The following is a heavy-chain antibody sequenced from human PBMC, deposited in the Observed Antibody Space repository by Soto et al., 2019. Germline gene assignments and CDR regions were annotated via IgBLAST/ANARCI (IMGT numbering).Heavy chain of an antibody. V-gene: IGHV4-4*02. D-gene: IGHD6-13*01. CDR3: ARIRQRQQLPNWLDH. CDR1: GGSISSSNW. J-gene: IGHJ5*02. CDR2: IYHSGST. Sequence: SETLSLTCAVSGGSISSSNWWSWVRQPPGKGLEWIGEIYHSGSTNYNPSLKSRVTISVDTSKNQFSLKLSSVTAADTAVYYCARIRQRQQLPNWLDHWGQGTLVTVSS.